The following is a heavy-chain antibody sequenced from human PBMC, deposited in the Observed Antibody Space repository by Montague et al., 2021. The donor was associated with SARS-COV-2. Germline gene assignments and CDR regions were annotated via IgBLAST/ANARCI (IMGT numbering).Heavy chain of an antibody. D-gene: IGHD3-16*02. CDR2: TFYSGTT. CDR3: ARHVTFGGVVVALDY. J-gene: IGHJ4*02. Sequence: SETLSLTCTVSGASISSSENSWGWIRQSPGEGLEWFGSTFYSGTTYFNPSLRSRIAISADTSKNQFSLKVTSVTAADTAVYYCARHVTFGGVVVALDYWGQGHLVSVSS. V-gene: IGHV4-39*01. CDR1: GASISSSENS.